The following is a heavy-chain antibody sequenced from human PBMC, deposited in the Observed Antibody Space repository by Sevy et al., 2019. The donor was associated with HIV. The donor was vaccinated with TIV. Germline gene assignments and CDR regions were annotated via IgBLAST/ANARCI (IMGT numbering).Heavy chain of an antibody. CDR3: ARGAGYGRVGF. D-gene: IGHD5-18*01. Sequence: GGSLRLSCAGSGFTFSDYDMHWVRQATGKGLEWVSAIGTTADTCYSGSVKGRFTISRENAKNSFYLQMNSLRAGDTAVYFCARGAGYGRVGFWGQGTLVTVSS. V-gene: IGHV3-13*01. CDR2: IGTTADT. J-gene: IGHJ4*02. CDR1: GFTFSDYD.